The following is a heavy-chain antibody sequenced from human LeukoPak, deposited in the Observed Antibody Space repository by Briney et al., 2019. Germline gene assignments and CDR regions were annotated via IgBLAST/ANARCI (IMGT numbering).Heavy chain of an antibody. Sequence: ASVKVSCKVSGYTLTELSMHWVRQAPGKGLEWMGGFDPEDGETIYAQKFQGRVTMTEDTSTDTAYMELGSLRSEDTAVYYCATVRGSYGGWAFDYWGQGTLVTVSS. CDR3: ATVRGSYGGWAFDY. V-gene: IGHV1-24*01. CDR1: GYTLTELS. CDR2: FDPEDGET. J-gene: IGHJ4*02. D-gene: IGHD5-18*01.